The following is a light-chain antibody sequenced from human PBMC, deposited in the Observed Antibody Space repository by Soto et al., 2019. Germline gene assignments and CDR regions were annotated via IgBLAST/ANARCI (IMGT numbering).Light chain of an antibody. V-gene: IGLV1-44*01. CDR2: NNN. CDR1: SSNIGSNT. J-gene: IGLJ1*01. CDR3: AAWDDSRNKV. Sequence: QAVVTQLPSASGTPGQRVTISCSGSSSNIGSNTVNWYQQLPGTAPKLLIYNNNQRPSGVPDRFSGSKSGTSASLAISGLQSEDEADYYCAAWDDSRNKVFGTGTKVTVL.